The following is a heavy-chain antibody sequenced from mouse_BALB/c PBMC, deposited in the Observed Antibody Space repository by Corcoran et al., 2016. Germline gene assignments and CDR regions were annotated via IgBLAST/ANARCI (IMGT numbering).Heavy chain of an antibody. CDR2: IYPYNDGI. CDR1: GYTFTSYV. D-gene: IGHD2-1*01. J-gene: IGHJ2*01. V-gene: IGHV1S136*01. CDR3: ASEVPGGNPFDS. Sequence: VQLQQSGPELVKPGASVKMSCKASGYTFTSYVIHWVKKKPGQGLEWIGYIYPYNDGIKYNEKFKGKATLTSDKSSSTAYMGLNSLTSEDSAVYYCASEVPGGNPFDSWGQGTTLAVSS.